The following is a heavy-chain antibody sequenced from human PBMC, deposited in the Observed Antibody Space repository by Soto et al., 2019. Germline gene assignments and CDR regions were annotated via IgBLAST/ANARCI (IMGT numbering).Heavy chain of an antibody. CDR2: ISSSSSYI. CDR1: GFTFSSYS. V-gene: IGHV3-21*01. CDR3: ARDGRPRQPCPSGYYIDH. J-gene: IGHJ4*02. D-gene: IGHD1-26*01. Sequence: GGSLRLSCAASGFTFSSYSMNWVRQAPGKGLEWVSSISSSSSYIYYADSVKGRFTISRDNAKNSLYLQMNSLRAEDTAVYYCARDGRPRQPCPSGYYIDHWGQGPLVTVPS.